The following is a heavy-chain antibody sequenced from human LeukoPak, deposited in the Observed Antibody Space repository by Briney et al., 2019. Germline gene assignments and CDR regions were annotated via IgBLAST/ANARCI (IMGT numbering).Heavy chain of an antibody. CDR2: FDPEDGET. Sequence: GASVKVSCKVSGYTLTELSMHWVRQAPGKGLEWMGGFDPEDGETIYAQKFQGRVTMTEDTSTDTAYMELSSLRSEDTAVYYCATSGYGYYPHLVGFGYWGQGTLVTVSS. CDR3: ATSGYGYYPHLVGFGY. D-gene: IGHD3-22*01. V-gene: IGHV1-24*01. J-gene: IGHJ4*02. CDR1: GYTLTELS.